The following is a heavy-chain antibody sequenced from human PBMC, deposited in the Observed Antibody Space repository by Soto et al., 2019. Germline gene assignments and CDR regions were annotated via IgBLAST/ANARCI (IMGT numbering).Heavy chain of an antibody. CDR2: MNPNSGNT. CDR3: ARGSYYDIYYYFDY. V-gene: IGHV1-8*01. CDR1: GYTFTSYD. D-gene: IGHD3-9*01. Sequence: GASVKVSCKASGYTFTSYDINWVRQATGQGLEWMGWMNPNSGNTGYAQKFQGRVTMTRNTSISTAYMELSSLRSEDTAVYYCARGSYYDIYYYFDYWGQGALVTVSS. J-gene: IGHJ4*02.